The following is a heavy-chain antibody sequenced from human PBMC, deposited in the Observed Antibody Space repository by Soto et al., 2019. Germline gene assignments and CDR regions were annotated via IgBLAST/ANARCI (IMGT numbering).Heavy chain of an antibody. CDR2: IYHSEST. V-gene: IGHV4-30-2*01. J-gene: IGHJ4*02. CDR1: GGSISSGDYS. D-gene: IGHD5-12*01. Sequence: PSETLSLTCAVSGGSISSGDYSWNWIRHPAGKGLEWIGYIYHSESTYYSPSLKSRVAISVDRSKDQFSLKLTSVTAADTAVYYCARGSYSGYNFFEYWGQGTLVTVSS. CDR3: ARGSYSGYNFFEY.